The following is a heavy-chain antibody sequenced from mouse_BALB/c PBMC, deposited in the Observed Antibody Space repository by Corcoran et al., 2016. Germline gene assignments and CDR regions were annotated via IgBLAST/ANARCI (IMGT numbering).Heavy chain of an antibody. CDR3: ARGRPTVVGYYDV. V-gene: IGHV9-1*02. D-gene: IGHD1-1*01. J-gene: IGHJ1*01. CDR2: INTYTGEP. Sequence: QIQFVQSGPMRKKPVETVKISCKASGYTFTNYRMRWVKQATGKGVRWRGWINTYTGEPTYADDFKGRFAFSLETSASTAYLQINNLKNEDMATYFCARGRPTVVGYYDVWGAGTTVTVSS. CDR1: GYTFTNYR.